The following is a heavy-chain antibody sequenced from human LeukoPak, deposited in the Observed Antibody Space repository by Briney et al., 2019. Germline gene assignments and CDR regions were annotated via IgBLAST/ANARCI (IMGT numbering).Heavy chain of an antibody. D-gene: IGHD3-10*01. CDR1: GYTLTSYY. V-gene: IGHV1-46*01. CDR2: INPSGGST. CDR3: ARDPAMVRGGDYYGMDV. Sequence: ASVKVSCKASGYTLTSYYMHWVRQAPGQGLEWMGIINPSGGSTSYAQKFQGRVTMTRDTSTSTVYMELSSLRSEDTAVYYCARDPAMVRGGDYYGMDVWGKGTTVTVSS. J-gene: IGHJ6*04.